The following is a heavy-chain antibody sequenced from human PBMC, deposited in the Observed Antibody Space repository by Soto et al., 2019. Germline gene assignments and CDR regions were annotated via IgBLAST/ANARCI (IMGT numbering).Heavy chain of an antibody. CDR2: IYWDGDK. Sequence: QITLKESGPTLVKPTQTLTVTCTFSGFSLSTSGVGVAWIRQPPGKALEWLALIYWDGDKRYSPFLKSRLTITKDTSENQVVLTLSNMDPVDTATYYCAHKGGRGAGMDVWGQVTTVTVSS. J-gene: IGHJ6*02. CDR1: GFSLSTSGVG. CDR3: AHKGGRGAGMDV. V-gene: IGHV2-5*02. D-gene: IGHD2-15*01.